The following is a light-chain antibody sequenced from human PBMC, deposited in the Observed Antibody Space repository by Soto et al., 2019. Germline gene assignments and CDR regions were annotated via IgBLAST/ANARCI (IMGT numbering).Light chain of an antibody. V-gene: IGKV3-20*01. CDR3: QQYGNSRGT. CDR2: DAS. CDR1: QSVSTY. J-gene: IGKJ1*01. Sequence: EIVMTQSPGTLSLSPGERATLSCRASQSVSTYLAWYQQKPGQAPRLLISDASDRASGIPDRFSGSGSGTDFTLTISRLVPEDFAVYYSQQYGNSRGTFGQGTKVDIK.